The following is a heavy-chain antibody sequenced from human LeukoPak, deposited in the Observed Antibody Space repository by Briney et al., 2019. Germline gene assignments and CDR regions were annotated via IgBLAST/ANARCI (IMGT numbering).Heavy chain of an antibody. D-gene: IGHD3-10*01. Sequence: PGGSLRLSCAASGFTFSSYAMSWVRQAPGKGLEWVSAISGSGGSTYYADSVKGRFTISRDNSKNTLYLQMNSLRAEDTAVYYCAKAWVSYIRGFGPFDPWGQGTLVTVSS. J-gene: IGHJ5*02. CDR2: ISGSGGST. CDR1: GFTFSSYA. CDR3: AKAWVSYIRGFGPFDP. V-gene: IGHV3-23*01.